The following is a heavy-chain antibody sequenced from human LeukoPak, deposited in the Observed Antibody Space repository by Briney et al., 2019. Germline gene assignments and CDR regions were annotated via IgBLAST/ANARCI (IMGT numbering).Heavy chain of an antibody. CDR3: ASGQLNAFDI. J-gene: IGHJ3*02. D-gene: IGHD2-2*01. Sequence: GGSLRLSCAASGCTFSIYSMNWVRQAPGKGLEWVSSISSSSSYIYYADSVKGRFTISRDNAKNSLYLQMNSLRAEDTAVYYCASGQLNAFDIWGQGTMVTVSS. V-gene: IGHV3-21*01. CDR1: GCTFSIYS. CDR2: ISSSSSYI.